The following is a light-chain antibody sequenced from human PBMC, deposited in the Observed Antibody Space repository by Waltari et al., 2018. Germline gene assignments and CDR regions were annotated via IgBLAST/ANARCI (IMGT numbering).Light chain of an antibody. J-gene: IGLJ2*01. CDR1: SSNIGGYY. Sequence: QSVLTQPPSVSGDPGQRVTMSCTGNSSNIGGYYVYWYQQFPGTAPKLLMYDNDKRPSGISDRFSGSKSGTSASLTITGLQPGDEADYYCGSWDSSLKGVLFGGGTRLTAL. CDR2: DND. V-gene: IGLV1-51*01. CDR3: GSWDSSLKGVL.